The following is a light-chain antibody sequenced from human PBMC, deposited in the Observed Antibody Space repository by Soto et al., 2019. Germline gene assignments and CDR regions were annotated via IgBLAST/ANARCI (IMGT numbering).Light chain of an antibody. V-gene: IGLV2-18*01. J-gene: IGLJ1*01. Sequence: QSALTQAPCVSGCPGQSVTISCTGTSSDVGSYNRVSWYQQPPGTAPRLMIYAVTNRPSGVPDRFSGSKSGNTASLTISGLQAEDEADYYCSLYTGSSYVFGTGTKVTVL. CDR2: AVT. CDR3: SLYTGSSYV. CDR1: SSDVGSYNR.